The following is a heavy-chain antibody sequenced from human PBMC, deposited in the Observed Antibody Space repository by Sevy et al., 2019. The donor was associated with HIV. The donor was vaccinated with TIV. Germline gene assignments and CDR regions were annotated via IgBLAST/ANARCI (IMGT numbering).Heavy chain of an antibody. CDR1: GFTFSDYG. Sequence: GGSLRLSCAASGFTFSDYGMHWVRQAPGKGLEWVTVISHDGSNKFYVDSVKGRFIISRDNSKNTLYLQMNSLRAEDTAVYYCAKHIAEGDFDYWGQGTLVTVSS. V-gene: IGHV3-30*18. CDR3: AKHIAEGDFDY. D-gene: IGHD1-26*01. CDR2: ISHDGSNK. J-gene: IGHJ4*02.